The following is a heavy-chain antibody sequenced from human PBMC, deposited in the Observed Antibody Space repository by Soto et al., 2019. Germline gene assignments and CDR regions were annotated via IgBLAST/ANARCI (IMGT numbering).Heavy chain of an antibody. D-gene: IGHD3-22*01. CDR3: AKAESYYNAEYYYDSSGYYNWFDP. CDR2: ISGSGGST. V-gene: IGHV3-23*01. CDR1: GFTFSSYA. Sequence: GGSLRLSCAASGFTFSSYAMSWVRQAPGKGLEWVSAISGSGGSTYYADSVKGRFTISRDNSKNTLYLQMNSLRAEDTAVYYCAKAESYYNAEYYYDSSGYYNWFDPWGQGTLVTVSS. J-gene: IGHJ5*02.